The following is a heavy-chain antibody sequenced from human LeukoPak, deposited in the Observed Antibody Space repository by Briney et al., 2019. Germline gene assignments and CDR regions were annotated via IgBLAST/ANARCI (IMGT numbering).Heavy chain of an antibody. J-gene: IGHJ3*01. CDR1: GFTFNTYS. V-gene: IGHV3-21*01. Sequence: GGSLRLSCAASGFTFNTYSMVWVRQAPGKGPEWLSSISDNSKYIYYADSVKGRFTVSRDNAKNSVYLQIHSLRAEDTAVYHCAREPPTGRQNGFDLWGLGTMVIVSP. CDR3: AREPPTGRQNGFDL. CDR2: ISDNSKYI.